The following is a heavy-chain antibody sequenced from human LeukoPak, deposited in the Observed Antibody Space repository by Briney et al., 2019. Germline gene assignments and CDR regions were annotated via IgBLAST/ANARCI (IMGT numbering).Heavy chain of an antibody. CDR2: ISAYNGNT. V-gene: IGHV1-18*01. J-gene: IGHJ4*02. CDR1: GYTFTSYG. Sequence: GASVKVSCKASGYTFTSYGISWVRQAPGQGLEWVGWISAYNGNTNYAQKLQGRVTMTTDTSTSTAYMELWSLRSDDTAVYYCAIAIFGVVIQNYWGQGTLVTVSS. D-gene: IGHD3-3*01. CDR3: AIAIFGVVIQNY.